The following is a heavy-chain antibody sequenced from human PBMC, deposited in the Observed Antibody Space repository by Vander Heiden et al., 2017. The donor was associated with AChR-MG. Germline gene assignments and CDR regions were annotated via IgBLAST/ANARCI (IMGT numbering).Heavy chain of an antibody. CDR3: ARIDHWSGFPDY. V-gene: IGHV1-2*06. Sequence: QSQMVPTADEVTKPVASVYVRCEDSCYTFNASYIYLWRQAPGQGLAWMGRINPNSGDTNYPQKFQGRVTLTRDTSINTAYMELSRLTSDDTAVYYCARIDHWSGFPDYWGQGTLVTVSA. J-gene: IGHJ4*02. D-gene: IGHD3-3*01. CDR1: CYTFNASY. CDR2: INPNSGDT.